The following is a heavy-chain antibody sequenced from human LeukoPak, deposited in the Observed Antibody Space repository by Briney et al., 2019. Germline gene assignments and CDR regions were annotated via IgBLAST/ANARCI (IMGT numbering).Heavy chain of an antibody. D-gene: IGHD5-18*01. CDR2: ISYDGSNK. CDR3: AKNRHSDTTLDY. V-gene: IGHV3-30*18. J-gene: IGHJ4*02. CDR1: GFTFSSYG. Sequence: GGSLRLSCAASGFTFSSYGMHWVRQAPGKGLEWVAVISYDGSNKYYADSVKGRVTISRDNSKNTLFLQMNSLRAEDTAVYYCAKNRHSDTTLDYWGQGTLVTVSS.